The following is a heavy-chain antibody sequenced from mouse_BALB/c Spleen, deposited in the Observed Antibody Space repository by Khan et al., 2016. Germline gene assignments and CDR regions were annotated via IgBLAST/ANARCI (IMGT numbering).Heavy chain of an antibody. CDR3: GREGECDEAWFAY. CDR2: INSDSSTI. Sequence: EVQLLESGGGLVQPGGSLKLSCAASGFDFSRYWMSWVRQAPGKGLEWIGEINSDSSTINYTPSLKDQIIISRDNAKKPLSLQMSTVRSEDTALXYCGREGECDEAWFAYWGQGTLVTVSA. V-gene: IGHV4-1*02. CDR1: GFDFSRYW. J-gene: IGHJ3*01.